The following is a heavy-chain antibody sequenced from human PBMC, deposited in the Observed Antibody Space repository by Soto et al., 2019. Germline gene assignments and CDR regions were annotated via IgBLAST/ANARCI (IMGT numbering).Heavy chain of an antibody. CDR1: GGSISSYY. V-gene: IGHV4-59*01. Sequence: SETLSLTCTVSGGSISSYYWSWIRQPPGKGLEWIGYIYYSGSTNYNPSLKSRVTISVDTSKNQFSLKLSSVTAADTAVYYCAGEYYDFWSGYYTGIRWFDPWGQGTLVTVSS. D-gene: IGHD3-3*01. CDR3: AGEYYDFWSGYYTGIRWFDP. J-gene: IGHJ5*02. CDR2: IYYSGST.